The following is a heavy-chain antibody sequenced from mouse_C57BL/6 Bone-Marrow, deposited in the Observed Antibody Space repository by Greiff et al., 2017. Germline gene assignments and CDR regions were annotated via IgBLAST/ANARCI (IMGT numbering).Heavy chain of an antibody. CDR1: GYTFTSYW. CDR3: AREGYDYAWYFDV. J-gene: IGHJ1*03. Sequence: QVQLQQPGAELVKPGASVKLSCKASGYTFTSYWMHWVKQRPGQGLEWIGMIHPNSGSTNYNEKFKSKATLTVDKSSSTAYMQLSSLTSEDSAVYYCAREGYDYAWYFDVWGTGTTVTVSS. D-gene: IGHD2-4*01. V-gene: IGHV1-64*01. CDR2: IHPNSGST.